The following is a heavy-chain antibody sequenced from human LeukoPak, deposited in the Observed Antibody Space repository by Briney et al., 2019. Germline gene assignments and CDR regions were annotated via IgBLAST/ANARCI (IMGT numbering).Heavy chain of an antibody. Sequence: SETLSLTCSVSGGSISSYYWSWIRQPPGKELEWIGYLYYSGSTNSNPSLKSRVTMSVDTSKNQFSLKLRSVTAADTAVYYCARGGSGISNAFDIWGQGTMVTVSS. J-gene: IGHJ3*02. V-gene: IGHV4-59*01. CDR1: GGSISSYY. D-gene: IGHD3-10*01. CDR3: ARGGSGISNAFDI. CDR2: LYYSGST.